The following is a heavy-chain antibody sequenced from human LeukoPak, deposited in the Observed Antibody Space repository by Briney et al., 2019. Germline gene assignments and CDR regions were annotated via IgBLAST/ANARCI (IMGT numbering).Heavy chain of an antibody. Sequence: GSLRLACAASGFTFSSYEMNWVRQAPGKGLEWVSYISSSGSTIYYADSVKGRFTISRDNAKNSLYLQMNSLRAEDTAVYYCAELGITMIGGVWGKGTTVTISS. CDR1: GFTFSSYE. D-gene: IGHD3-10*02. CDR2: ISSSGSTI. CDR3: AELGITMIGGV. V-gene: IGHV3-48*03. J-gene: IGHJ6*04.